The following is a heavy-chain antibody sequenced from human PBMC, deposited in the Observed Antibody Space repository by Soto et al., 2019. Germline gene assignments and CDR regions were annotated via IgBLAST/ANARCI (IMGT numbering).Heavy chain of an antibody. CDR3: ATAGDFWSGYYPNYYYGMDV. D-gene: IGHD3-3*01. Sequence: ASVKVSCKVSGYTLTELSMHWVRQAPGKGLEWMGGFDPEDGETIYAQKFQGRVTMTEDTSTDTAYMELSSLRSEDTAVYYCATAGDFWSGYYPNYYYGMDVWGQGTTVTVSS. J-gene: IGHJ6*02. CDR2: FDPEDGET. V-gene: IGHV1-24*01. CDR1: GYTLTELS.